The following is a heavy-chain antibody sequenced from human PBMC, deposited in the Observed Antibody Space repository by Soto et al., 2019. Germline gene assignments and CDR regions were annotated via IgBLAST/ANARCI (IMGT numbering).Heavy chain of an antibody. CDR2: MNPNSGNT. CDR3: ARIRDSSGSDAFGI. J-gene: IGHJ3*02. V-gene: IGHV1-8*01. D-gene: IGHD3-22*01. CDR1: GYTFTSYD. Sequence: ASVKVSCKASGYTFTSYDINWVRRATGQGLEWMGWMNPNSGNTGYAQKFQGRVTMTRNTAINTAYMEVTSLRSEDTAVYYCARIRDSSGSDAFGIWGQGTMVTVSS.